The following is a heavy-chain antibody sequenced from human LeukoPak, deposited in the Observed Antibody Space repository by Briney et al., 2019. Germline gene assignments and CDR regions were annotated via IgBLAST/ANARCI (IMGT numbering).Heavy chain of an antibody. CDR1: GFTFSSYA. CDR2: ISGSGGST. D-gene: IGHD3-3*01. CDR3: AKDLRFLEWSLTNTPPGGWFDP. V-gene: IGHV3-23*01. J-gene: IGHJ5*02. Sequence: GGSLRLSCAASGFTFSSYAMSWVRQAPGKGLEWVSAISGSGGSTYYADSVKGRFTISRDNSKNTLYLQMNSLRAEDTAVYYCAKDLRFLEWSLTNTPPGGWFDPWGQGTLVTVSS.